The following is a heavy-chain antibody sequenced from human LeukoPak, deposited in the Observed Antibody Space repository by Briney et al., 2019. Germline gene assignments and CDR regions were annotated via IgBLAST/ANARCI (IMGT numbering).Heavy chain of an antibody. CDR2: ISCSGGST. CDR3: ATAYSTGSPFDY. V-gene: IGHV3-23*01. D-gene: IGHD4-11*01. Sequence: GGSLRLSCTASGFTFSSYDMSWVRQAPGKGLEWVSAISCSGGSTYYADSVKGRFTISRDNSNNTLYLQMNSLRAEDTAVYYCATAYSTGSPFDYWGQGTLVTVSS. J-gene: IGHJ4*02. CDR1: GFTFSSYD.